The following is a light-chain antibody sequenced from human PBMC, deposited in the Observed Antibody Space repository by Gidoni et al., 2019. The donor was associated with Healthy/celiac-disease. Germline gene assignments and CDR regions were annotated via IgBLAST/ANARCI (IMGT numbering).Light chain of an antibody. V-gene: IGKV2-30*01. J-gene: IGKJ4*01. CDR1: QSLVYSDGDTY. CDR2: KVT. Sequence: DVVLTQSPLSLPVTLGQAASISCRSSQSLVYSDGDTYLNWFHQRPGQSPRRLIYKVTNRDSGVPDRFSGSGSGTDFTLRISWVAAEDVGVYYCMQGAFWPPSFXGXTKVEIK. CDR3: MQGAFWPPS.